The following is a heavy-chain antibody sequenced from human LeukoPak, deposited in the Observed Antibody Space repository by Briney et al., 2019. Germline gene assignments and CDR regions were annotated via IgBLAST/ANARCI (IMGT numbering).Heavy chain of an antibody. CDR1: GFTFSSYA. CDR2: ISYSDGST. CDR3: TKQYSGDDYFFDY. D-gene: IGHD5-12*01. V-gene: IGHV3-23*01. Sequence: GESLRLSCAASGFTFSSYAMNWVRQAPGKGLEWVSTISYSDGSTYYADSVKGRFTISRDNSKNTLYLQMNSLRAEDTAIYYCTKQYSGDDYFFDYWGQGTLVTVSS. J-gene: IGHJ4*02.